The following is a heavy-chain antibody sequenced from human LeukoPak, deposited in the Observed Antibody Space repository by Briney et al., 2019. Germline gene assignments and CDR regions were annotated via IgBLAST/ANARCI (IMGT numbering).Heavy chain of an antibody. CDR2: IYSGGST. CDR3: ARAGYCSSTSCYLGHPLDY. J-gene: IGHJ4*02. D-gene: IGHD2-2*03. Sequence: GGSLRLSCAASGFTVSSNYMSWVRQAPGKGLEWVSVIYSGGSTYYADSVKGRFTISRDNSKNTLYLQMNSLRAEDTAVYYCARAGYCSSTSCYLGHPLDYWGQGTLVTVSS. CDR1: GFTVSSNY. V-gene: IGHV3-66*01.